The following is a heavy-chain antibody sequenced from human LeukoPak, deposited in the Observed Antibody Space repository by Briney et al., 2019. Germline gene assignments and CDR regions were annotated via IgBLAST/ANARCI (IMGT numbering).Heavy chain of an antibody. CDR3: AFGEETYYFDY. V-gene: IGHV1-18*01. CDR2: IGAYNGNT. CDR1: GYTFTSYG. J-gene: IGHJ4*02. D-gene: IGHD3-10*01. Sequence: ASVKASCEASGYTFTSYGISWVRQAPGQGLEWMGWIGAYNGNTNYAQKLQGRVTMTTDTSTSTAYMELRSLRSDDTAVYYCAFGEETYYFDYWGQGTLVTVSS.